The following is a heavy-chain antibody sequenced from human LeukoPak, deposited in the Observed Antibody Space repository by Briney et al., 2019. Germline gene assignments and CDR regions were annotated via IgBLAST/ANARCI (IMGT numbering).Heavy chain of an antibody. D-gene: IGHD3-10*01. V-gene: IGHV3-33*06. J-gene: IGHJ1*01. Sequence: GGSLRLSCAASGFTFCSYGMHWVRQARGKWLEWVAVIWYDGSNKYYADSVKGRFTISRDNSKNTLYLQMNSLRAEDTAVYYCAKDGPPMVRGLGYFQHWGQGTLVTVSS. CDR2: IWYDGSNK. CDR1: GFTFCSYG. CDR3: AKDGPPMVRGLGYFQH.